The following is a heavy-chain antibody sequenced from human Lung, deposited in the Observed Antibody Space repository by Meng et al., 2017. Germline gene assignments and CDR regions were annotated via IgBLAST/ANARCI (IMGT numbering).Heavy chain of an antibody. Sequence: VRLQGSGPGLVRPSQPLSLTCTVSVGSIRSSNDYWSWIRQPPGKGLEWSGHIYNSGSTYYNPSLKSRITISVDTSKNQFSLKLSSVTAADTAVYYCARGQKGYFDLWGRGTLVTVSS. CDR1: VGSIRSSNDY. V-gene: IGHV4-30-4*01. CDR3: ARGQKGYFDL. CDR2: IYNSGST. J-gene: IGHJ2*01.